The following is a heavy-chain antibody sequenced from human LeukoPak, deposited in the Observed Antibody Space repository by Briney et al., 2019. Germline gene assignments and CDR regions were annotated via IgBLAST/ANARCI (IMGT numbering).Heavy chain of an antibody. CDR3: ARALPESDYYYGMDV. J-gene: IGHJ6*02. Sequence: GGSLRLSCAASGFTFSSYAMSWVRQAPGKGLEWVSAISGSGGSTCYADSVKGRFTISRDNSKNTLYLQMNSLRAEDTAVYYCARALPESDYYYGMDVWGQGTTVTVSS. V-gene: IGHV3-23*01. CDR1: GFTFSSYA. CDR2: ISGSGGST.